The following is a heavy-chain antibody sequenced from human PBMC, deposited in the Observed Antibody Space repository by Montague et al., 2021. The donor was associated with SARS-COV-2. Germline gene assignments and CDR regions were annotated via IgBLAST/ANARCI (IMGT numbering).Heavy chain of an antibody. CDR3: ARAMIVVTRDAFDI. Sequence: SETLSLTCSVSGGSISTTNWWSWVRQPPGKGLEWIGEISHSGNTNYNSSVRSRVTISLDKSKNQFSLKLSSVTAADTAVYYCARAMIVVTRDAFDIWGRGTKAIVST. CDR2: ISHSGNT. D-gene: IGHD3-22*01. CDR1: GGSISTTNW. V-gene: IGHV4-4*02. J-gene: IGHJ3*02.